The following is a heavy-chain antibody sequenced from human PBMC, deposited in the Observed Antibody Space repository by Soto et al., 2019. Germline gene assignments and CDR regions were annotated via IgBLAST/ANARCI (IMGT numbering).Heavy chain of an antibody. CDR1: GGTFSSYA. Sequence: SVKVSCKASGGTFSSYAISWVRQAPGQGLEWMGGIIPIFGTANYAQKFQGRVTITADESTSTAYMELSSLRSEDTAVYYCAGVVPAAMAGIRVWFAPWGQGTLVTVSS. CDR2: IIPIFGTA. V-gene: IGHV1-69*13. J-gene: IGHJ5*02. CDR3: AGVVPAAMAGIRVWFAP. D-gene: IGHD2-2*01.